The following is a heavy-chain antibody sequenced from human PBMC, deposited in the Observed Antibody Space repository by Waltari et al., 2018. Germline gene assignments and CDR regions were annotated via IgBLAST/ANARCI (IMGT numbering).Heavy chain of an antibody. CDR1: GGSFSGYY. J-gene: IGHJ4*02. D-gene: IGHD6-19*01. CDR2: INHSGST. Sequence: QEQLQQWGAGLLKPSETLSLTCAVYGGSFSGYYWSWIRQPPGKGLEWIGEINHSGSTNYNPSLKSRVTISVDTSKNQFSLKLSSVTAADTAVYYCARATYSSGSGYWGQGTLVTVSS. CDR3: ARATYSSGSGY. V-gene: IGHV4-34*01.